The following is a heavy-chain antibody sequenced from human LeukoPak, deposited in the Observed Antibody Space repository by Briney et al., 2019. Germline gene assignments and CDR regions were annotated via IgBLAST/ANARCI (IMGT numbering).Heavy chain of an antibody. CDR2: ISAYNGNT. J-gene: IGHJ4*02. V-gene: IGHV1-18*01. CDR3: ARSGDSSSWYALDY. Sequence: GASVKVSCKASGYAFTNYGIIWVRQAPGQGLEWMGWISAYNGNTNYAQKLQGRVTMTTDTSTSTAYMELRSLRSDDTAVYYCARSGDSSSWYALDYWGQGTLVTVSS. D-gene: IGHD6-13*01. CDR1: GYAFTNYG.